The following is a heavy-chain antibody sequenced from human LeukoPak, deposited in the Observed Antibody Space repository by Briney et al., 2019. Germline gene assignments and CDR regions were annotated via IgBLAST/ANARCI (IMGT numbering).Heavy chain of an antibody. Sequence: GGSLRLSCAASGFTFSSYAMNWVRQAPGKGLEWVSAISGSGGRTHYADSVKGRFTVSRDISNNTLYLQMNALRAEDTAIYYCARGKHGDYGSWFDPWGPGTLVTVSS. CDR2: ISGSGGRT. J-gene: IGHJ5*02. CDR1: GFTFSSYA. CDR3: ARGKHGDYGSWFDP. D-gene: IGHD4-17*01. V-gene: IGHV3-23*01.